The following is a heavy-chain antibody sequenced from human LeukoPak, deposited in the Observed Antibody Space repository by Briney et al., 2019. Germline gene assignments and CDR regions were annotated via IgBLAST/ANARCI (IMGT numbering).Heavy chain of an antibody. CDR3: ARDVDTAMVEKNYYYGMDV. D-gene: IGHD5-18*01. CDR2: INHSGST. Sequence: KPSETLSLTCAVYGGSFSGYYWSWIRQPPGKGLKWIGEINHSGSTNYNPSLKSRVTISVDTSKNQFSLKLSSVTAADTAVYYCARDVDTAMVEKNYYYGMDVWGKGTTVTVSS. CDR1: GGSFSGYY. V-gene: IGHV4-34*01. J-gene: IGHJ6*04.